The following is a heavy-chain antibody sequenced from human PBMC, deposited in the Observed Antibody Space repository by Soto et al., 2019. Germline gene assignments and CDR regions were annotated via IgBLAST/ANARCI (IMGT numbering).Heavy chain of an antibody. D-gene: IGHD3-22*01. Sequence: SETLSLTCSVSGDSISTAGYYWTWIRQHPGKGLEWIGYIYYSGSINYNPSLKSRVTISVDTSNNQFSLRLSSVTAADTAVYYCARAYYDRSGYAVDPWGQGTLVTVSS. CDR2: IYYSGSI. CDR3: ARAYYDRSGYAVDP. J-gene: IGHJ5*02. CDR1: GDSISTAGYY. V-gene: IGHV4-61*08.